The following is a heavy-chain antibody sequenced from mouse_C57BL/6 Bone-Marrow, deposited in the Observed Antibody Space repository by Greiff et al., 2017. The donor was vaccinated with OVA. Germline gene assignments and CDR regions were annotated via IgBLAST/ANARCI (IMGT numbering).Heavy chain of an antibody. V-gene: IGHV14-4*01. CDR1: GFNIKDDY. D-gene: IGHD2-5*01. CDR3: TTNPAYYSNYDY. CDR2: IDPENGDT. J-gene: IGHJ2*01. Sequence: VQLQQSGAELVRPGASVKLSCTASGFNIKDDYMHWVKQRPEQGLEWIGWIDPENGDTEYASKFQGKATITADTSSNTAYLQLSSLTSEDTAVYYCTTNPAYYSNYDYWGQGTTLTVSS.